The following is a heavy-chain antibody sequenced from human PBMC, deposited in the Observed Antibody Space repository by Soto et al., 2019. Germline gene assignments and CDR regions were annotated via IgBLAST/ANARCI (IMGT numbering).Heavy chain of an antibody. D-gene: IGHD1-26*01. J-gene: IGHJ4*01. CDR3: TTDSRTTLPEIRFDY. CDR1: GFPFTNAW. CDR2: VKSKTDGGSS. Sequence: GGSLRLSCAASGFPFTNAWINWVRQVPGKGLEWVGRVKSKTDGGSSDYAAPVKGRSAVSRDDSKNIVYLQMDSLKIEDTGVYYCTTDSRTTLPEIRFDYWGHGTQVTVSS. V-gene: IGHV3-15*07.